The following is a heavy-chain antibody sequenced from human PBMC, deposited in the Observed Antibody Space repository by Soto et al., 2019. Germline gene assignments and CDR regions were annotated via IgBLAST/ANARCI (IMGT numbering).Heavy chain of an antibody. D-gene: IGHD3-3*01. J-gene: IGHJ3*02. CDR1: GFTFSSYG. CDR2: IWYDGSNK. CDR3: ARDLDITIFGVAADAFDI. Sequence: GGSLRLSCAASGFTFSSYGMHWVRQAPGKGLEWVAVIWYDGSNKYYADSVKGRFTISRDNSKNTLYLQMNSLRAEDTAVYYCARDLDITIFGVAADAFDIWGQGTMVTVSS. V-gene: IGHV3-33*01.